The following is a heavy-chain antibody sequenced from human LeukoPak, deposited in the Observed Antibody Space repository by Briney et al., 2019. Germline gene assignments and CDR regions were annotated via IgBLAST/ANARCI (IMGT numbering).Heavy chain of an antibody. D-gene: IGHD3-3*01. CDR1: GGSISSYY. CDR2: IYYSGST. J-gene: IGHJ3*02. V-gene: IGHV4-59*01. Sequence: SETLSLTCTVSGGSISSYYWSWIRQPPGKGLECIGYIYYSGSTNYNASLKSRVTISVDTSKNQFSLNLSSVTAADTAVYYCASLANYDFWSGYANDAFDIWGQGTMVTVSS. CDR3: ASLANYDFWSGYANDAFDI.